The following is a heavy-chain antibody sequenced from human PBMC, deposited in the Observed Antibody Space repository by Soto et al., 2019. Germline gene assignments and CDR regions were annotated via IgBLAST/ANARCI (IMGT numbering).Heavy chain of an antibody. Sequence: ASVKVSCKASGYTFTGYYMHWVRQAPGQGLEWMGWINPNSGGTNYAQKFQGRVTMTRDTSISTAYMELSRLRSDDTAVYYCARVGYSYGYYFDYWGQGXLVTVYS. J-gene: IGHJ4*02. CDR1: GYTFTGYY. CDR3: ARVGYSYGYYFDY. CDR2: INPNSGGT. V-gene: IGHV1-2*02. D-gene: IGHD5-18*01.